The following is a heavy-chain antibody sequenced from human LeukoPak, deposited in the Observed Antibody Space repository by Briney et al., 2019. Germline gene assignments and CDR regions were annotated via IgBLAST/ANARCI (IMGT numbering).Heavy chain of an antibody. CDR3: ARAFIVVVPAALTLFDY. CDR1: GGSISSGGYY. V-gene: IGHV4-30-2*01. CDR2: IYHSGST. J-gene: IGHJ4*02. D-gene: IGHD2-2*01. Sequence: PSETLSLTCTVSGGSISSGGYYWSWIRQPPGKGLEWLGYIYHSGSTYYNPSLKSRVTISVDRSKNQFSLKLSSVTAADTAVYYCARAFIVVVPAALTLFDYWGQGTLVTVSS.